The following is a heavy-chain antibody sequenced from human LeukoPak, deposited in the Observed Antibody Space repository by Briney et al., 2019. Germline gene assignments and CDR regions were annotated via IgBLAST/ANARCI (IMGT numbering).Heavy chain of an antibody. D-gene: IGHD5-18*01. J-gene: IGHJ4*02. V-gene: IGHV4-31*03. Sequence: SQTLSLTCTVSGGSISSGGYYWSWIRQHPGKGLEWIGYIYYSGSTYYNPSLKSRVTISVDTSKNQFSLKLSSVTAADTAVYYCARTKRGYSYGGLDYWGQGTLVTVSS. CDR2: IYYSGST. CDR3: ARTKRGYSYGGLDY. CDR1: GGSISSGGYY.